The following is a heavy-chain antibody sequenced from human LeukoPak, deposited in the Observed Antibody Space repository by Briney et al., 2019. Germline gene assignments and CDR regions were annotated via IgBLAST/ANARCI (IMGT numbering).Heavy chain of an antibody. Sequence: SETLSLTCTVSGGSISSSSYYWGWIRQPPGKGLEWIGSIYYSGSTYYNPSLKSRVTISVDTSKNQFSLKLSSVTAADTAVYYCARTGEGGLRRDAFDIWGQGTMVTFSS. V-gene: IGHV4-39*07. CDR1: GGSISSSSYY. CDR3: ARTGEGGLRRDAFDI. D-gene: IGHD7-27*01. CDR2: IYYSGST. J-gene: IGHJ3*02.